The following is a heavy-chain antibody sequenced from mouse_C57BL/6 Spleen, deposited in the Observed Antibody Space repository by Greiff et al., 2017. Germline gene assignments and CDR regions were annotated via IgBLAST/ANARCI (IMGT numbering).Heavy chain of an antibody. Sequence: QVQLQQSGAELARPGASVKLSCKASGYTFTSYGLSWVKQRTGQGLEWIGELYPRSGNTYYNEKLKGKATLTADKSSSSAYMELRSLTSEDSSVYFCARSQAPYYYGSSLYAMDYCGQGTSVTVSS. D-gene: IGHD1-1*01. CDR2: LYPRSGNT. CDR1: GYTFTSYG. CDR3: ARSQAPYYYGSSLYAMDY. J-gene: IGHJ4*01. V-gene: IGHV1-81*01.